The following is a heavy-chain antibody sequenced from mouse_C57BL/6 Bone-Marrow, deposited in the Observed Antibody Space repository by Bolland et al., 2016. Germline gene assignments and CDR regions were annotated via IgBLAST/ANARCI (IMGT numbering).Heavy chain of an antibody. D-gene: IGHD2-3*01. CDR3: ARRGDGYYQTFAY. Sequence: YYPDSVKGRFTISRDNAKNTLYLQMSSLRSEDTALYSCARRGDGYYQTFAYWGQGTLV. V-gene: IGHV5-9*01. J-gene: IGHJ3*01.